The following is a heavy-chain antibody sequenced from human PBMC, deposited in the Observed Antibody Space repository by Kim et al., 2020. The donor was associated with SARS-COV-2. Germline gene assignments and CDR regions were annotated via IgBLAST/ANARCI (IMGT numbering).Heavy chain of an antibody. CDR1: GFTFDDYA. CDR3: AKDRYSSSWYGKYYCYYYDMDV. V-gene: IGHV3-43*02. D-gene: IGHD6-13*01. Sequence: GGSLRLSCAVSGFTFDDYAMHWVRQAPGKGMEWVSLISGVGGSTYYADSVKGRFTISRDNSKNSLYLQMNSLRTEDTALCYCAKDRYSSSWYGKYYCYYYDMDVWGQGTTVTVSS. J-gene: IGHJ6*02. CDR2: ISGVGGST.